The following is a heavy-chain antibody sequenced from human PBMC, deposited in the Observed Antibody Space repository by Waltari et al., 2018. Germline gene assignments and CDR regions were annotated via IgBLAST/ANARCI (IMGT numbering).Heavy chain of an antibody. CDR1: GFTVSSNY. Sequence: EMQLVESGGGLVQPGGSLRLSCAASGFTVSSNYMSWVRQAPGKGLEWVSVIYSGGSTYYADSVKGRFTISRDNSKNTLYLQMNSQRAEDTAVYYCARGVSPYYYDSSGYYRWGQGTLVTVSS. CDR3: ARGVSPYYYDSSGYYR. CDR2: IYSGGST. J-gene: IGHJ5*02. V-gene: IGHV3-66*02. D-gene: IGHD3-22*01.